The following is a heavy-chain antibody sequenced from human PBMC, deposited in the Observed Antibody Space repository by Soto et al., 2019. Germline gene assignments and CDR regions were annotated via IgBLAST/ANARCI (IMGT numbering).Heavy chain of an antibody. V-gene: IGHV3-23*01. CDR3: AKVRHSSGWYEYYFDY. D-gene: IGHD6-19*01. J-gene: IGHJ4*02. Sequence: GGSLRLSCAASGFTFSSYAMSWVRQAPGKGLEWVSAISGSGGSTYYADSVKGRFTISRDNSKNTLYLQMNSLRAEDTAVYYCAKVRHSSGWYEYYFDYWGQGTLVTVSS. CDR2: ISGSGGST. CDR1: GFTFSSYA.